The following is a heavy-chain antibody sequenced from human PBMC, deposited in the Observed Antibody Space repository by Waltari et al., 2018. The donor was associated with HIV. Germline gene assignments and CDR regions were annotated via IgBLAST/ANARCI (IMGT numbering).Heavy chain of an antibody. CDR1: GGSMTSSSYY. J-gene: IGHJ5*02. D-gene: IGHD4-4*01. CDR2: MSYSGTT. Sequence: QLQLQESGPGLVKSSETLSLTCTVSGGSMTSSSYYWGWIRQPPGKGLEWIGSMSYSGTTYHNPSLRSQLTISVETSKNQFSLKLTSVTAADTAVYYCARSFSGYSNYFDPWGQGTLVTVSS. CDR3: ARSFSGYSNYFDP. V-gene: IGHV4-39*01.